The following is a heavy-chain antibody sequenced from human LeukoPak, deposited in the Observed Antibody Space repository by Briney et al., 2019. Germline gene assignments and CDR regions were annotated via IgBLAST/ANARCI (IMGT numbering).Heavy chain of an antibody. Sequence: SETLSLTCTVSGGSISSSSYFWGWIRQPPGKGLEWIGSISYSGSTYYNPSLKSRVTISADTSKNQFSLKLTSVTAADTAVYYCARRHLAGQQLGYWGQGTLVTVSS. D-gene: IGHD6-13*01. V-gene: IGHV4-39*01. CDR2: ISYSGST. CDR3: ARRHLAGQQLGY. CDR1: GGSISSSSYF. J-gene: IGHJ4*02.